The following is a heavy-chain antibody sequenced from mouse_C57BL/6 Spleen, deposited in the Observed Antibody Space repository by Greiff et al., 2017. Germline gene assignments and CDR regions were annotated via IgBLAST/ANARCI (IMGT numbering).Heavy chain of an antibody. Sequence: DVMLVESGGDLVKPGGSLKLSCAASGFTFSSYGMSWVRQTPDKRLEWVATISSGGSYTYYPDSVKGRFTISRDNAKNTLYLQMSSLKSEDTAMYYCARQPYGSSGDYWGQGTTLTVSS. CDR1: GFTFSSYG. D-gene: IGHD1-1*01. J-gene: IGHJ2*01. V-gene: IGHV5-6*02. CDR3: ARQPYGSSGDY. CDR2: ISSGGSYT.